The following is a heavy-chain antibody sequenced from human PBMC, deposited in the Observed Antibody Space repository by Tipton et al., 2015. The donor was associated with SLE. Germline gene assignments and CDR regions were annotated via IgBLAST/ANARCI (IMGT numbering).Heavy chain of an antibody. CDR1: GGSISGSSYY. D-gene: IGHD5/OR15-5a*01. CDR2: IYYTGTT. V-gene: IGHV4-39*07. Sequence: TLSLTCTVSGGSISGSSYYWGWIRQPPGKGLESIGTIYYTGTTYYNPSLKSRVTISVDTSKNQFSLKLSSVTAADTAVYYCARVDRNVFDPFDYWGQGTLVTVSS. CDR3: ARVDRNVFDPFDY. J-gene: IGHJ4*02.